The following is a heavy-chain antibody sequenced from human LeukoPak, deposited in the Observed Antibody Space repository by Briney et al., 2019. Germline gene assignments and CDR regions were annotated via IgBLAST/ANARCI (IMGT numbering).Heavy chain of an antibody. CDR1: GFTFSSYA. Sequence: GGSLRLSCAASGFTFSSYAMSWVRQAPGKGLEWVSAISGSGGSTYYADSVKGRSTISRDNSKNTLYLQMNSLRAEDTAVYYCAKLQWLEPSYFDYWGQGTLVTVSS. V-gene: IGHV3-23*01. CDR3: AKLQWLEPSYFDY. J-gene: IGHJ4*02. CDR2: ISGSGGST. D-gene: IGHD6-19*01.